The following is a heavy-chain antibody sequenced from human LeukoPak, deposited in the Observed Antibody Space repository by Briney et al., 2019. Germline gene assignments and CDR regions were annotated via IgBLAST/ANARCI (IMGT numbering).Heavy chain of an antibody. J-gene: IGHJ4*02. Sequence: GGSLRLSCAASGFTVSSNYMSWVRQAPGKGLEWVSVIYSGGSTYYADSVKGRFTISRDNAKSTLYLQMNSLRAEDTAVYYCASGDYDFWSGYPKSKGYYFDHWGQGTLVTVSS. CDR1: GFTVSSNY. D-gene: IGHD3-3*01. CDR2: IYSGGST. V-gene: IGHV3-53*05. CDR3: ASGDYDFWSGYPKSKGYYFDH.